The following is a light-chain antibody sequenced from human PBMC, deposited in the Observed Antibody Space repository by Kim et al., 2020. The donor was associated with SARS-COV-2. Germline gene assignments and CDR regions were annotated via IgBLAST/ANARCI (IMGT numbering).Light chain of an antibody. CDR3: QQSYSTPLT. Sequence: DIQMTQSPSSLSASVGDRVTITCRASQSISNYLNWYQQKPGKAPNLLIYAASSLQSGVLSRFSGSGSGTDFTLTISSLQPEDFATYYCQQSYSTPLTFGGGTKVDIK. CDR1: QSISNY. V-gene: IGKV1-39*01. CDR2: AAS. J-gene: IGKJ4*01.